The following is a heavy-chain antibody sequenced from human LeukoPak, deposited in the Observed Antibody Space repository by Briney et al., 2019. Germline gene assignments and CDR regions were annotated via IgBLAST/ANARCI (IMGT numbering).Heavy chain of an antibody. V-gene: IGHV3-7*01. D-gene: IGHD1-26*01. CDR1: GFTFSTYW. CDR3: ARDVGGSLGY. J-gene: IGHJ4*02. Sequence: GGSLRLSCAASGFTFSTYWMAWVRQAPGKGLEWVANIKGDESAKHQADSVKGRFTISRGNAQNSVYLQMSSLRGEDTAVYYCARDVGGSLGYWGQGTLVTVSS. CDR2: IKGDESAK.